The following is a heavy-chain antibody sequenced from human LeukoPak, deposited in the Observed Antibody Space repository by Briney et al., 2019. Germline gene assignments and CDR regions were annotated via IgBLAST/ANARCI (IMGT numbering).Heavy chain of an antibody. CDR2: VSGSGGRT. J-gene: IGHJ4*02. V-gene: IGHV3-23*01. D-gene: IGHD3-22*01. CDR1: GFTFSSSA. CDR3: AKAPGRYYDSSGYPFDY. Sequence: PGGSLRLSCAAPGFTFSSSAMSWVRQAPGKGLEWVSIVSGSGGRTYYADSVKGRFTISRDNSKNTLYLQMNSLRAEDTAVYYCAKAPGRYYDSSGYPFDYWGQGTLVTVSS.